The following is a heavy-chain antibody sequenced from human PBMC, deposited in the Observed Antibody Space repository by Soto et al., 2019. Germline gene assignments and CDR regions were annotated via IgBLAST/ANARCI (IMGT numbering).Heavy chain of an antibody. Sequence: GASVKVSCKASGYIFTSYDINWVRQATGQGLEWLGWMNPNSGNTGYAQKFRGRVTMTRTTSISTAYMELRSLRSEDTAVYYCARAGITMLRGASPTLDYYYYGMDVWGQGTTVTVSS. CDR3: ARAGITMLRGASPTLDYYYYGMDV. CDR1: GYIFTSYD. J-gene: IGHJ6*02. D-gene: IGHD3-10*01. CDR2: MNPNSGNT. V-gene: IGHV1-8*01.